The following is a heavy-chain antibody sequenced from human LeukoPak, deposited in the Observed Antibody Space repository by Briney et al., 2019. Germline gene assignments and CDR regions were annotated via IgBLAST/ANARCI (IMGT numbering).Heavy chain of an antibody. J-gene: IGHJ4*02. CDR3: ARARYYFDY. V-gene: IGHV3-30-3*01. CDR2: ISYDGSNE. D-gene: IGHD3-16*02. CDR1: AFTFSNYA. Sequence: GGSLRLSCAASAFTFSNYALHWVRQAPGKGLEWVAVISYDGSNEYYADSVKGRFTIPRDNSKNALYLQMNSLRTEDTAVYYCARARYYFDYWGQGTLVTVSS.